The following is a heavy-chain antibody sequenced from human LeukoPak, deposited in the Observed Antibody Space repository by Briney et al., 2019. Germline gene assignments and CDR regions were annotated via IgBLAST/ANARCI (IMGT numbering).Heavy chain of an antibody. J-gene: IGHJ4*02. CDR3: ARDLYYYGSGSDNFLYY. D-gene: IGHD3-10*01. CDR2: INSGGTT. CDR1: GFSVSSNY. V-gene: IGHV3-53*01. Sequence: PGGSLRLSCAASGFSVSSNYMNWVRQSPGQGLEWGSGINSGGTTHDAASVKGRFTISRDKYKNTLYLQMNSLRAEATAVYYCARDLYYYGSGSDNFLYYWGQGTLVTVSS.